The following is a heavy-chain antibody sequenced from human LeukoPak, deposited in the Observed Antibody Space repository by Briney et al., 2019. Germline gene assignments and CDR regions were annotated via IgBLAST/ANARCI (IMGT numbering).Heavy chain of an antibody. Sequence: SETLSLTCTVSGGSISSYYWSWIRQPPGKGLEWIGYIYYSGSTNYNPSLKSRVTISVDTSKNQFSLKLSSVTAADTAVYYCARRGWGTAAGTGFFDYWGQGTLVTVSS. CDR3: ARRGWGTAAGTGFFDY. D-gene: IGHD6-13*01. J-gene: IGHJ4*02. CDR2: IYYSGST. V-gene: IGHV4-59*01. CDR1: GGSISSYY.